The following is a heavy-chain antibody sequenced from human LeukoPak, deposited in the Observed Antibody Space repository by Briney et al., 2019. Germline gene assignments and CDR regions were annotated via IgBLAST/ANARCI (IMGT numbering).Heavy chain of an antibody. CDR2: IWYDGSNK. CDR3: AREGWDTAMARGDY. J-gene: IGHJ4*02. Sequence: GGSLRLSCAASGFIFSNHGMHWVRQAPGKGLEWVAVIWYDGSNKYYADSVKGRFTISRDNSRNTLYLQMNSLRAEDTAVYYCAREGWDTAMARGDYWGQGTLVTVSS. CDR1: GFIFSNHG. V-gene: IGHV3-33*01. D-gene: IGHD5-18*01.